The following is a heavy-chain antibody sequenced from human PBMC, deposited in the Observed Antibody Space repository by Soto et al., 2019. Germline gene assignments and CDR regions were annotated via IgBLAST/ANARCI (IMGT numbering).Heavy chain of an antibody. Sequence: QVQLQQWGAGLLKPSETLSLTCAVYGGSFSGYYWSWIRPPPGKGLGGIGEINHSGSTNYNPSLKSRVTISVDTSKNHFSLKLSSVTAADTAVYYCARGLGEDGPFDYWGQGTLVTVSS. CDR1: GGSFSGYY. D-gene: IGHD3-10*01. V-gene: IGHV4-34*01. CDR2: INHSGST. J-gene: IGHJ4*02. CDR3: ARGLGEDGPFDY.